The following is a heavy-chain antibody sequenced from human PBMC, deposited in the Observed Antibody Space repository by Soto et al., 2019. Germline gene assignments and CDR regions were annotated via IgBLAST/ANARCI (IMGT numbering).Heavy chain of an antibody. V-gene: IGHV3-74*01. CDR3: ARGDCVGGTCYSLAGSFYSYMDV. D-gene: IGHD2-15*01. CDR1: GFTFSNYW. Sequence: EVQLVESGGGLVQPGGSLRLSCVASGFTFSNYWMYWVRQAPGEGLVWVSRINSDGSVSSYADSVKGRLTISRDNVKNTLYLQMDSLRAEDTAVYYCARGDCVGGTCYSLAGSFYSYMDVWGKGTTVTVSS. CDR2: INSDGSVS. J-gene: IGHJ6*03.